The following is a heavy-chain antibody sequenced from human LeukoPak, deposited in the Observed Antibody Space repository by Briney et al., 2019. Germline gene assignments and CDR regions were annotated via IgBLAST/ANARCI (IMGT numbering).Heavy chain of an antibody. CDR1: GVSFSSYA. V-gene: IGHV3-33*01. Sequence: PGGSLRLSCAASGVSFSSYAMHWVRQVPGKGLEWFAVIWYDGSHEHYADSVKGRFTISRDNSENTLYLQIYSLRAEDSAVYYCARDPRLPPYTSSANWFGPWGQGTLVTVPS. CDR3: ARDPRLPPYTSSANWFGP. J-gene: IGHJ5*02. CDR2: IWYDGSHE. D-gene: IGHD6-6*01.